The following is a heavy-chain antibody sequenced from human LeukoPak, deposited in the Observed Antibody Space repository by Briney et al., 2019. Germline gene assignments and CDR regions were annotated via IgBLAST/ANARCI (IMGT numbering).Heavy chain of an antibody. V-gene: IGHV4-39*01. CDR2: FYYSGST. D-gene: IGHD5-24*01. CDR1: GGSITSSSYY. Sequence: PSETLSLTCTVSGGSITSSSYYWGWIRQPPGKGLHWIGSFYYSGSTYYNPSLKSRVTIYVDTSKNQFSLKLSSVTAADTAVYYCARGRRDGYNLEYFDKWGQGTLVTVSS. CDR3: ARGRRDGYNLEYFDK. J-gene: IGHJ4*02.